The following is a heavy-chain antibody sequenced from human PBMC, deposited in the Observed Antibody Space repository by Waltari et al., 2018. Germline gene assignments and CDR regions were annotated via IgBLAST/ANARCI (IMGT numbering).Heavy chain of an antibody. CDR2: INMEWSIK. V-gene: IGHV3-74*01. Sequence: EVRLVESGGGLVQPGGSLRLSCAASGFIFSSYWMHWVRQAPGKGLVSVSNINMEWSIKNYADSGKGGFTISRDNAKNTLFLQMNSLRDEDTAVYYCVLYSSSFLGDCWGQGTLVAVSS. D-gene: IGHD6-13*01. J-gene: IGHJ4*02. CDR3: VLYSSSFLGDC. CDR1: GFIFSSYW.